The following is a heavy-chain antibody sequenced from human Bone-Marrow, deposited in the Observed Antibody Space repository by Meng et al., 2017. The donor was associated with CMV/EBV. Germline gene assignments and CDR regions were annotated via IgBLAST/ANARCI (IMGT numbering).Heavy chain of an antibody. CDR3: ARVFCSSTSCAGRFDP. CDR1: GYTFTSYC. Sequence: GYTFTSYCISWVRQAPGQGLEWMGWISAYNGNTNYAQKLQGRVTMTTDTSTSTAYMELRSLRSDDTAVYYCARVFCSSTSCAGRFDPWGQGTLVTVSS. D-gene: IGHD2-2*01. J-gene: IGHJ5*02. V-gene: IGHV1-18*01. CDR2: ISAYNGNT.